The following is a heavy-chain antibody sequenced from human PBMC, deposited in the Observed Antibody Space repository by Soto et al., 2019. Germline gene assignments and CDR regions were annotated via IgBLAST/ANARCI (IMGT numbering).Heavy chain of an antibody. CDR3: ARGGAYNGGWFS. Sequence: EVQLVESGGGLVQPGGSLRLSCAASGFTFSGYWMHWVRQSPGKGMVWVSRLNSDGSITSYADSVKGRFTISRDNAKNTLYLQMNGLRAEDTAVYFCARGGAYNGGWFSWGPGPLVTVSS. CDR1: GFTFSGYW. J-gene: IGHJ4*02. CDR2: LNSDGSIT. D-gene: IGHD6-19*01. V-gene: IGHV3-74*01.